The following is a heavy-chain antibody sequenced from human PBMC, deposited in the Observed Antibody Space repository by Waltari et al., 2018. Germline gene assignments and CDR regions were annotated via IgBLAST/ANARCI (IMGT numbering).Heavy chain of an antibody. D-gene: IGHD5-12*01. CDR1: GFTFTSYA. Sequence: EVQLLESGGALVQRGGSMSLSCALFGFTFTSYAISWVRQAPGKGLEWVLALDNNREGATFYADSVRGRFTISRDNSKNTLYLQMNSLRIEDTAVYYCAKVEWGGYSGYVGDCWGQGTLVTVSS. CDR2: LDNNREGAT. J-gene: IGHJ4*02. CDR3: AKVEWGGYSGYVGDC. V-gene: IGHV3-23*01.